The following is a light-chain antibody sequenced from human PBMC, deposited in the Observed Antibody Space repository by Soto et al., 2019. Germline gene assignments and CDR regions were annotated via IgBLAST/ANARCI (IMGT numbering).Light chain of an antibody. V-gene: IGKV3-15*01. Sequence: EIVMTQSPATLSVSPGERATLSCRASQSVSSNLAWYQQKPGQAPRLLIYGASTRATGIPARFSGSGSGTDSTITISSLQSEDVAVYYCQHYNSWPRTFGQGTKVEIK. CDR2: GAS. CDR3: QHYNSWPRT. J-gene: IGKJ1*01. CDR1: QSVSSN.